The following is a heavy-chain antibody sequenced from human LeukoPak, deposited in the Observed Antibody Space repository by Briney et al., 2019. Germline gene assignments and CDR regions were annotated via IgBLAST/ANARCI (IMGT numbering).Heavy chain of an antibody. CDR2: MNPNSGNT. D-gene: IGHD3-10*01. J-gene: IGHJ4*02. CDR3: ARTLMVRGVIIIAY. Sequence: GASVKVSCKASGYTFTSYDINWVRQATGQGLEWMGWMNPNSGNTGYAQKFQGRVTMTRNTSISTAYMELSSLRSEDTAVYYCARTLMVRGVIIIAYWGQGTLVTVSS. CDR1: GYTFTSYD. V-gene: IGHV1-8*01.